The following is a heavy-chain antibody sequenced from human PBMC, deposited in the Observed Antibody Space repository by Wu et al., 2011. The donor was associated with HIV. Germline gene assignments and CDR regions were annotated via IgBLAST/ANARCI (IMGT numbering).Heavy chain of an antibody. CDR3: AREYDSSGYWSSEVWFDP. CDR2: IIPIFGTA. CDR1: GGTFSSYA. V-gene: IGHV1-69*05. Sequence: QVQLVQSGAEVKKPGSSVKVSCKASGGTFSSYAISWVRQAPGQGLEWMGGIIPIFGTANYAQKFQGRVTITTDESTSTAYMELSSLRSEDTAAYYCAREYDSSGYWSSEVWFDPWGQGTLVTVSS. J-gene: IGHJ5*02. D-gene: IGHD3-22*01.